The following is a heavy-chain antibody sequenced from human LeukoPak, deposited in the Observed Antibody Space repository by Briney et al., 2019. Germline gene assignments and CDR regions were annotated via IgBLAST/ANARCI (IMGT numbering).Heavy chain of an antibody. J-gene: IGHJ6*02. CDR2: ISGNGVTT. D-gene: IGHD3-3*01. V-gene: IGHV3-64*01. CDR3: ARDTNREQDI. CDR1: GFSFSGDY. Sequence: GGSLRLSCAASGFSFSGDYIHWVRQAPGKGLEYVSAISGNGVTTHYTNSVKGRFTISRDSSKNTVYLQTGSLSTEDTAVYYCARDTNREQDIWGQGTTVTVSS.